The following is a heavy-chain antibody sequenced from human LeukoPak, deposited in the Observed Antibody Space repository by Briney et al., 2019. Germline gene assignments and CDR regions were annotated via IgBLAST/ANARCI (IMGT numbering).Heavy chain of an antibody. CDR3: ARDFHGDFDY. J-gene: IGHJ4*02. CDR1: GGTFSSYA. CDR2: IIPIFGTA. V-gene: IGHV1-69*05. Sequence: SVKVSCKASGGTFSSYAISWVRQAPGQGLEWMGRIIPIFGTANYAQKFQGRVTNTTDESTSTAYMELSSLRSEDTAVYYCARDFHGDFDYWGQGTLVTVSS. D-gene: IGHD4-17*01.